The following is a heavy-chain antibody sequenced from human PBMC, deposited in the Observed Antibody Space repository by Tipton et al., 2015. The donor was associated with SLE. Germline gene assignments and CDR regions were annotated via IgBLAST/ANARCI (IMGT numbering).Heavy chain of an antibody. J-gene: IGHJ6*02. Sequence: SLRLSCTASGFIFSDYDLHWVRQAPGKGLEWVAFIRNDGGMKYYADSVKGRFSISRDNSKNTVYLQMNSLRAEDTAVYYCAKDHTTGSLYNGMDVWGQGTTVTVS. D-gene: IGHD4-17*01. V-gene: IGHV3-30*02. CDR3: AKDHTTGSLYNGMDV. CDR2: IRNDGGMK. CDR1: GFIFSDYD.